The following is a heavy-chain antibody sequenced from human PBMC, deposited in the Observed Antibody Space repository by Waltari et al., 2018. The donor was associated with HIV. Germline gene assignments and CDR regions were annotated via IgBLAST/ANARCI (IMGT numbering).Heavy chain of an antibody. D-gene: IGHD2-2*01. J-gene: IGHJ4*02. Sequence: QLHLQESGPGLVKPSDTLALTCTVSGGSITRNDFSWAWIRQPPGKGLEWIGLMYNSGTTDYNPSLKSRVSMSRDTSKNRFSLRLHSVTAADTAIYYCARRGDGFNQHARLDHWGPGTLVTVSS. CDR2: MYNSGTT. CDR3: ARRGDGFNQHARLDH. V-gene: IGHV4-39*01. CDR1: GGSITRNDFS.